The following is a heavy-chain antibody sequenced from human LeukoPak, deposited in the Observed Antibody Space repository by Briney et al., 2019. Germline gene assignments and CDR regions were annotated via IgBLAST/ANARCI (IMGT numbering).Heavy chain of an antibody. CDR2: ISSSGSTI. Sequence: RAGGSLRLSCAASGFTFSDYYMSWIRQAPGKGLEWVSYISSSGSTIYYADSVKGRFTISRDNAKNSLYLQMNSLRAEDTALYYCARVYELREEDYYYYYMDVWGKGTTVTVSS. CDR3: ARVYELREEDYYYYYMDV. V-gene: IGHV3-11*01. D-gene: IGHD5/OR15-5a*01. CDR1: GFTFSDYY. J-gene: IGHJ6*03.